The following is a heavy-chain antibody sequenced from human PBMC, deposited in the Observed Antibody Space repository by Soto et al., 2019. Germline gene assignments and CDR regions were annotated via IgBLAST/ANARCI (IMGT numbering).Heavy chain of an antibody. V-gene: IGHV4-59*12. J-gene: IGHJ5*02. CDR3: ARGVGGSGLNWFDP. Sequence: QVQLQESGPGLVKPSETLSLTCTVSGGSIVSYYWTWIRQSPGKGLEWMGYVHYSGSANYNPSLNSRLTISVDRSKMQFSLRLCSVTAADTAVYYCARGVGGSGLNWFDPWGQGMLVTVS. CDR1: GGSIVSYY. D-gene: IGHD6-19*01. CDR2: VHYSGSA.